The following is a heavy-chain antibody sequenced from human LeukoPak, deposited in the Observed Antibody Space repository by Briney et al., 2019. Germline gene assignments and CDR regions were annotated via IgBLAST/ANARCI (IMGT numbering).Heavy chain of an antibody. V-gene: IGHV4-38-2*02. D-gene: IGHD6-13*01. CDR2: IYHSGST. Sequence: PSETLSLTCTVSGYSINNGYYWGWIRQPPGKGLEWIGSIYHSGSTYYKPSLKSRVTISVDTSKNQFSLKLSSVTAADTAVYYCARARGQQLVFDYWGQGTLVTVSS. CDR1: GYSINNGYY. CDR3: ARARGQQLVFDY. J-gene: IGHJ4*02.